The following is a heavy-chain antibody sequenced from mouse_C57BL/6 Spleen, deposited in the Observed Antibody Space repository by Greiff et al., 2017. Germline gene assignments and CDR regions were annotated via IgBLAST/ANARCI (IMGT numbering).Heavy chain of an antibody. CDR3: AREPAGGFPFAI. J-gene: IGHJ2*01. CDR1: GYAFSSSW. D-gene: IGHD6-1*01. Sequence: QVQLQQSGPELVKPGASVKISCKASGYAFSSSWMNWVKQRPGKGLEWIGRIYPGDGDTNYNGKFKGKATLTADKSSSTAYMQLSSLTSEDSAVYFGAREPAGGFPFAIWGQGTTRTVSS. V-gene: IGHV1-82*01. CDR2: IYPGDGDT.